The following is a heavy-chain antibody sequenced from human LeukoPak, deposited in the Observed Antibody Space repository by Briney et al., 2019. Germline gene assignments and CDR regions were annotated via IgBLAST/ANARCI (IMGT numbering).Heavy chain of an antibody. V-gene: IGHV3-21*01. D-gene: IGHD6-13*01. Sequence: PGGSLRLSCAASGFTFSSYSMNWVRQAPGKGLEWVSSISSSSSYIYYADSVKGRFTISRDNAKNSLYLQINSLRAEDTAVYYCARLYSSSWYFGPDDYWGQGTLVTVSS. CDR1: GFTFSSYS. CDR3: ARLYSSSWYFGPDDY. J-gene: IGHJ4*02. CDR2: ISSSSSYI.